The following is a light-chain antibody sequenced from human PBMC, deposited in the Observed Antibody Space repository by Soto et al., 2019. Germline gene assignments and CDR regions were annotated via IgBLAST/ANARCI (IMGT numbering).Light chain of an antibody. Sequence: AIRMTQSPSSFSASTGDRVTITCRASQGISSYLAWYQQKPGKAPKLLIYAASTLQSGVPSRFSGSGSGTDFTLTISSLQPEDSAAYYCQQSHSSPLTFGGGTKVDIK. CDR1: QGISSY. CDR2: AAS. V-gene: IGKV1-8*01. CDR3: QQSHSSPLT. J-gene: IGKJ4*01.